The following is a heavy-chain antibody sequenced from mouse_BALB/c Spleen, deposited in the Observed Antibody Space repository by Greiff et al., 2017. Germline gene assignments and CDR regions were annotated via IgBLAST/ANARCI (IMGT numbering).Heavy chain of an antibody. CDR1: GYTFTSYW. V-gene: IGHV1-69*02. D-gene: IGHD1-1*01. CDR2: IDPSDSET. J-gene: IGHJ3*01. Sequence: QVQLQQPGAELVKPGAPVKLSCKASGYTFTSYWMNWVKQRPGRGLEWIGRIDPSDSETHYNQKFKDKATLTVDKSSSTAYIQLSSLTSEDSAVYYGAREGVTTEGFAYWGQGTLVTVSA. CDR3: AREGVTTEGFAY.